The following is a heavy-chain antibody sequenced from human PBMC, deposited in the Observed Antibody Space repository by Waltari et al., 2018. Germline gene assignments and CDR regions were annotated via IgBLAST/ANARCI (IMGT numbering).Heavy chain of an antibody. D-gene: IGHD5-12*01. CDR3: ARGGWLRQFTY. CDR2: INHSGST. CDR1: GGSFSGYY. Sequence: QVQLQQWGAGLLKPSETLSLTCAVYGGSFSGYYWSWIRQPPGKGLEWIGEINHSGSTNDNPSLKIRVTISVDTSKNQFSLKLSSVTAADTAVYYCARGGWLRQFTYWGQGTLVTVSS. J-gene: IGHJ4*02. V-gene: IGHV4-34*01.